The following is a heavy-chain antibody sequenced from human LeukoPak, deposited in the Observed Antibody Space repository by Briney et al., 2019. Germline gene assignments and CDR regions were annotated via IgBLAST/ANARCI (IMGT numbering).Heavy chain of an antibody. D-gene: IGHD2-15*01. CDR3: AGGLLGCRRGSCYPTDY. CDR1: GVTFSSYG. V-gene: IGHV3-30*03. CDR2: ISDDGTNE. J-gene: IGHJ4*02. Sequence: PGGSLRLSCAASGVTFSSYGMHWVRQAPGKGLEWVAVISDDGTNEYYVDSVKGRFTISRDNSKNTLYLQMNSLRAEDTAVHYCAGGLLGCRRGSCYPTDYWGQGTLVIVSS.